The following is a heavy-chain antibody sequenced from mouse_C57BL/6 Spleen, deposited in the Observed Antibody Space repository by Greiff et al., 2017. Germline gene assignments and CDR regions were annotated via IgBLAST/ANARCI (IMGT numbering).Heavy chain of an antibody. Sequence: QVQLQQPGAELVKPGASVKVSCKASGYTFTSYWMHWVKQRPGQGLEWIGRIHPSDSDTNYNQKFKGKATLTVDKSSSTAYMQLSSLTSEDSAVYNWERGMTVVGGYYFDDWGKGTTLTVSS. CDR2: IHPSDSDT. CDR1: GYTFTSYW. J-gene: IGHJ2*01. CDR3: ERGMTVVGGYYFDD. V-gene: IGHV1-74*01. D-gene: IGHD1-1*01.